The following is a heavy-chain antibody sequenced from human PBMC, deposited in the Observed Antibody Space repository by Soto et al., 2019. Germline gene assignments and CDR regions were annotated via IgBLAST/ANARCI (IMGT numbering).Heavy chain of an antibody. CDR2: IYYSGST. CDR1: GGSISSSSYY. V-gene: IGHV4-39*01. Sequence: SETLSLTCTFSGGSISSSSYYWGWIRQPPGKGLEWIGSIYYSGSTYYNPSLKSRVTISVDTSKNQFSLKLSSVTAADTAVYYCARNSRNYYDSSGYLATNWFDPWGQGTLVTVSS. J-gene: IGHJ5*02. CDR3: ARNSRNYYDSSGYLATNWFDP. D-gene: IGHD3-22*01.